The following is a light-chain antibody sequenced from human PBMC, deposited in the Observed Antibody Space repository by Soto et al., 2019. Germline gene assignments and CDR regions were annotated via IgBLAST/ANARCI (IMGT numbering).Light chain of an antibody. Sequence: QSALTQPASVSGSPGQSITISCTRTSSDVGGYKYVSWYQQHPGKAPKLMIYDIRNRPSGVSNRFSGSKSGNTASLTISGLQAEDEADYYCSSYTSSSTRVFGTGTKVTVL. J-gene: IGLJ1*01. V-gene: IGLV2-14*03. CDR3: SSYTSSSTRV. CDR2: DIR. CDR1: SSDVGGYKY.